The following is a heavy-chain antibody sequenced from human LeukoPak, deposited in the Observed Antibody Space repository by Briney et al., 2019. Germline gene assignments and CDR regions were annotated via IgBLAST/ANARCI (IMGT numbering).Heavy chain of an antibody. CDR3: VREKRRNYGVNWFDP. CDR2: INYSRST. D-gene: IGHD4-17*01. Sequence: SETLSLNCTVSGGSISSSDYYWAWIRQPPGKGLEMIGSINYSRSTYYNRSIKSRVTISVDTSKNQFSLKLSSVTAAGTAVYYCVREKRRNYGVNWFDPWGQGTRVSVSS. V-gene: IGHV4-39*02. CDR1: GGSISSSDYY. J-gene: IGHJ5*02.